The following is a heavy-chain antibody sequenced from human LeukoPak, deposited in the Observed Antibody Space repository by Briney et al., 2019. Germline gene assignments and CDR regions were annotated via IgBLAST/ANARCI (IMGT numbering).Heavy chain of an antibody. J-gene: IGHJ4*02. CDR2: ISYDGSNK. CDR3: ARDTGAESSGYYPGIDY. CDR1: GFTFSSYA. V-gene: IGHV3-30*01. Sequence: PGRSLRLSCAASGFTFSSYAMHWVRQAPGKGLEWVAVISYDGSNKYYADSVKGRFTISRDNSKNTLYLQMNSLRAEDTAVYYCARDTGAESSGYYPGIDYWGQGTLVTVSS. D-gene: IGHD3-22*01.